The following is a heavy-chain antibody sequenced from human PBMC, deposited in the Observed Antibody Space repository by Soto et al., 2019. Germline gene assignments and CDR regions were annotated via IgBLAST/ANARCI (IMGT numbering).Heavy chain of an antibody. V-gene: IGHV3-7*01. CDR2: IKQDGSEK. D-gene: IGHD3-3*01. J-gene: IGHJ3*02. CDR3: ARGRIFGVVIDAFDI. CDR1: GFTFSRYW. Sequence: GGSLTLSCAVSGFTFSRYWMSWVRQAPGKGLEWVANIKQDGSEKCYVDSVKCRFTISRDNAKNSLYLQMISLRAEDTAVYSCARGRIFGVVIDAFDIWGQGTMVTVSS.